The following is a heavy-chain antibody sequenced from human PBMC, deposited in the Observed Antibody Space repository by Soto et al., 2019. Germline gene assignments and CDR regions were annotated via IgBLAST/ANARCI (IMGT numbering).Heavy chain of an antibody. CDR2: IYHIGST. Sequence: QLQLQESGSGLVKPSQTLALTCAVSGGSISSGGYSWSWMRQQPGKGLVWIGYIYHIGSTYYNPSLNSRVTISVDMTKNHVSLNLSSVTAADTAVYYCARGPDYWGQGTLVTVSS. CDR3: ARGPDY. CDR1: GGSISSGGYS. J-gene: IGHJ4*02. V-gene: IGHV4-30-2*01.